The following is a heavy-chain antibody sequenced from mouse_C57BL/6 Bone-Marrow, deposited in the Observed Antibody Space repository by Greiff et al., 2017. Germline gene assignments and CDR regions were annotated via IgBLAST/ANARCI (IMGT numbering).Heavy chain of an antibody. Sequence: VQLQQSGAELVKPGASVKLSCTASGFNIKDYYMNWVKQRTEQGLEWIGRIDTEDGETKYAPKFQGKATITADTSSTTAYLQRSSLTSDDTAVYYWARYGYDAEGALFAYWGQGTLVTVSS. CDR1: GFNIKDYY. J-gene: IGHJ3*01. CDR3: ARYGYDAEGALFAY. V-gene: IGHV14-2*01. CDR2: IDTEDGET. D-gene: IGHD2-2*01.